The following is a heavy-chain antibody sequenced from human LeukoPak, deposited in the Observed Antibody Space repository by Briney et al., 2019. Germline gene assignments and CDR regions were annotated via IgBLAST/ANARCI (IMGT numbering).Heavy chain of an antibody. Sequence: SETLSLTCAVSGGSISSGGYSWRWIRQPPGKGLEWIGYIYHSGSTYYNPSLKSRVTISVDRSKNQFSLKLSSVTAADTAVYYCARGITAITMPEWHYWGQGTLVTVSS. D-gene: IGHD3-10*01. CDR3: ARGITAITMPEWHY. J-gene: IGHJ4*02. V-gene: IGHV4-30-2*01. CDR1: GGSISSGGYS. CDR2: IYHSGST.